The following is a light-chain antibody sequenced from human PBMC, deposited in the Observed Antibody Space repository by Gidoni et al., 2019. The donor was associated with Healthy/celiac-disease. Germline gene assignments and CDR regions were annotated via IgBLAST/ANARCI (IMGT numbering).Light chain of an antibody. J-gene: IGKJ1*01. CDR3: QQYNNWPWT. CDR2: GAY. V-gene: IGKV3-15*01. CDR1: QSVSSN. Sequence: IVMTQSPATLSVSPGERATLSCRASQSVSSNLAWYQQKPGQAPRLLIDGAYTRATGIPARFSGSGSGTEFTLTISSLQSEEFAVYYCQQYNNWPWTFGQGTKVEIK.